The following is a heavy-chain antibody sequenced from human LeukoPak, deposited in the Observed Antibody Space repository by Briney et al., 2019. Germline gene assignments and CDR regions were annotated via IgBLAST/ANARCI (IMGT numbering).Heavy chain of an antibody. J-gene: IGHJ3*02. CDR2: IKSKIDGGTT. CDR3: TTDGNYYDSSGFWVGAFDI. Sequence: SGGSLRLSCAAPGFTFSNVWMSWVRQAPGKRREWVGRIKSKIDGGTTDYTAPVKGQFTISRDDSKNTLYLQMTSLKTEDTAVYYCTTDGNYYDSSGFWVGAFDIWGQGTMVTVSP. D-gene: IGHD3-22*01. CDR1: GFTFSNVW. V-gene: IGHV3-15*01.